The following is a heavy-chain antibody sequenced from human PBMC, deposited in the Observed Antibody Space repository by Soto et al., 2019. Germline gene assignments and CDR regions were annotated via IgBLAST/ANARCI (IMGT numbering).Heavy chain of an antibody. D-gene: IGHD2-15*01. V-gene: IGHV3-11*06. CDR3: ARDPNNTSSWWLDP. Sequence: QVQLVESGVGLVKPGGTLRLSCTGSGFTFSDYYMTWIRKAPGKGLEWVSYISYGSSYTKYADSVKGRFTISRDNAKNSLFLQMNNLRTEDTAIYYCARDPNNTSSWWLDPWGRGALVTVSS. CDR1: GFTFSDYY. CDR2: ISYGSSYT. J-gene: IGHJ5*02.